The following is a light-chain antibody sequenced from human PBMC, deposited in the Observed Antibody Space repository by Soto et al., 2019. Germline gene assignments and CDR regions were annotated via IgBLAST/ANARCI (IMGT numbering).Light chain of an antibody. Sequence: DIQMTQSPSTLSAPVADRVTITCRASQNINDWLAWYQQKPGEAPKLLISKASDLESGVPSRFSGYGSGTEFTLTISSLQSEDFAVYYCQHYNNWPPWTFGQGTKVDIK. CDR1: QNINDW. J-gene: IGKJ1*01. CDR3: QHYNNWPPWT. CDR2: KAS. V-gene: IGKV1-5*03.